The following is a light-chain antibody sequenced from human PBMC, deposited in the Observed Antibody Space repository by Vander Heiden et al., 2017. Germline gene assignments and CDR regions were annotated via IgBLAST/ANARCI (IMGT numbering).Light chain of an antibody. J-gene: IGKJ4*01. CDR3: QQRSNWPS. V-gene: IGKV3-11*01. CDR1: QSVSNY. Sequence: EIVLTQSPATLSLSPGERATLPCRASQSVSNYLAWYQQKPGQAPRLLIYEASNRATGIAARFSGSGSGTDFTLTISSLEPEDFAVYYCQQRSNWPSFGGGTKVEIK. CDR2: EAS.